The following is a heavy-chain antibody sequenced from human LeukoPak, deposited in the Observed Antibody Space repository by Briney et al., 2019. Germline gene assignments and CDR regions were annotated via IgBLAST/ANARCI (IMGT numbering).Heavy chain of an antibody. CDR3: ARVLSSDSSSWYYFDY. V-gene: IGHV1-3*01. Sequence: KFRGRVTITRDTSASTAYMELSSLRSEDTAVYYCARVLSSDSSSWYYFDYWGQGTLVTVSS. J-gene: IGHJ4*02. D-gene: IGHD6-13*01.